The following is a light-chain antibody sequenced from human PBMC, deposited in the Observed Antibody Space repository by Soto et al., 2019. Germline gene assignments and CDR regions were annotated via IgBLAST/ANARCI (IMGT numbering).Light chain of an antibody. V-gene: IGLV7-46*01. CDR2: DTN. Sequence: QVVVTQEPSLTVSPGGTVTLTCGSSTGAVTSGHFPYWFQQKPGQAPRTLIYDTNNKHSWTPARFSGSLLGGKAALTLSGAQPEDEAEYYCLLLYWGNRRVFGTGTKVTVL. CDR1: TGAVTSGHF. J-gene: IGLJ1*01. CDR3: LLLYWGNRRV.